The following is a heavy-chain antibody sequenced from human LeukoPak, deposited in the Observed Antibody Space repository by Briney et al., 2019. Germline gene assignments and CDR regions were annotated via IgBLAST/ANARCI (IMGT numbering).Heavy chain of an antibody. Sequence: GGPLRLSCAASGLTFSGYAMSWVRQAPGKELDYVSAISSKGGGPFLANSVKGRFTISRDNSKNTLYLQMGTLRAEDMAVYYCARDRREDIVVVPAAYTRDYYYYYMDVWGKGTTVTVSS. CDR1: GLTFSGYA. CDR3: ARDRREDIVVVPAAYTRDYYYYYMDV. V-gene: IGHV3-64*01. CDR2: ISSKGGGP. D-gene: IGHD2-2*01. J-gene: IGHJ6*03.